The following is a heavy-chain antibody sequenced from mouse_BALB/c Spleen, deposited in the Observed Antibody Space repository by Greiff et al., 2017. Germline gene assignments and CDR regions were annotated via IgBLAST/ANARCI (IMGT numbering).Heavy chain of an antibody. Sequence: LQQPGSELVRPGASVKLSCKASGYTFTSYWMHWVKQRHGQGLEWIGNIYPGSGSTNYDEKFKSKGTLTVDTSSSTAYMHLSSLTSEDSAVYYCTREYYGSLDYWGQGTTLTVSS. CDR2: IYPGSGST. CDR3: TREYYGSLDY. CDR1: GYTFTSYW. V-gene: IGHV1S22*01. J-gene: IGHJ2*01. D-gene: IGHD1-2*01.